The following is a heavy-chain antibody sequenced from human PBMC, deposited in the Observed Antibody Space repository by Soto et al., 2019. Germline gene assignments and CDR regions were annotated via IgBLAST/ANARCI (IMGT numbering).Heavy chain of an antibody. CDR3: AKAPFLYDFWSGYLDY. V-gene: IGHV3-30*18. D-gene: IGHD3-3*01. CDR2: ISYDGSNK. J-gene: IGHJ4*02. CDR1: GFTFSSYG. Sequence: QVQLVESGGGVVQPGRSLRLSCAASGFTFSSYGMHWVRQAPGKGLEWVAVISYDGSNKYYADSVKGRFTISRDNSKNTLYLQMNSLRAEDTAVYYCAKAPFLYDFWSGYLDYRGQGTLVTVSS.